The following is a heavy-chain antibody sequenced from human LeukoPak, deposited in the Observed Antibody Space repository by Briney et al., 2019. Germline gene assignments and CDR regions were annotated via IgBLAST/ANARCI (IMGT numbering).Heavy chain of an antibody. J-gene: IGHJ4*02. D-gene: IGHD1-1*01. CDR3: TKGIYNWNDGTGLDY. V-gene: IGHV3-73*01. CDR2: IRTKGNSYAT. CDR1: GVTFSGSA. Sequence: PGGSLRLSCAASGVTFSGSAMHWVRQASGKGLEWVGRIRTKGNSYATAYAASMKGRFTISRDDSKNTAYLQMNSLKTEDTAVYYCTKGIYNWNDGTGLDYWGQGTLVTVSS.